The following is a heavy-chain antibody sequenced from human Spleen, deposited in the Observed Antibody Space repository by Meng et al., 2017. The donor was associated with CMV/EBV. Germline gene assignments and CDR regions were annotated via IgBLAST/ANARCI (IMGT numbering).Heavy chain of an antibody. V-gene: IGHV1-8*01. CDR3: AGLTHLYCRLLYTPFDL. D-gene: IGHD2-2*02. CDR1: GYTFTSYD. Sequence: ASVKVSCKASGYTFTSYDINWVRQATGQGLEWMGWMNPKSGNTGYAQNFQGRVTITRDRSMTTGYMKVSSRRSGDTCIFSCAGLTHLYCRLLYTPFDLWGQGTLVTVSS. CDR2: MNPKSGNT. J-gene: IGHJ4*02.